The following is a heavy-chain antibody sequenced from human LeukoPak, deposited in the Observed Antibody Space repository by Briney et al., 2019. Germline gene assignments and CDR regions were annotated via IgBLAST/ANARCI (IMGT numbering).Heavy chain of an antibody. J-gene: IGHJ4*02. CDR1: GYTFSGYY. CDR3: ARGIGVDTAMVDRDY. D-gene: IGHD5-18*01. Sequence: ASVKVSCKASGYTFSGYYMHWVRQAPGQGLEWMGWINPKSGGTNYTQKFQGRVTMTRDTSINTAYMELSRLRSDDTAVYYCARGIGVDTAMVDRDYWGQGTLVTVSS. V-gene: IGHV1-2*02. CDR2: INPKSGGT.